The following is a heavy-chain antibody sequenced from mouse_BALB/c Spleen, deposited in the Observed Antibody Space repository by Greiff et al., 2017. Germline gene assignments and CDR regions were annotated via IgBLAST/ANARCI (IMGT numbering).Heavy chain of an antibody. D-gene: IGHD1-1*01. CDR2: ISSGSSTI. V-gene: IGHV5-17*02. CDR3: ARGITTVVARYFDV. J-gene: IGHJ1*01. Sequence: EVKLVESGGGLVQPGGSRKLSCAASGFTFSSFGMHWVRQAPEKGLEWVAYISSGSSTIYYADTVKGRFTISRDNPKNTLFLQMTSLRSEDTAMYYCARGITTVVARYFDVWGAGTTVTVSS. CDR1: GFTFSSFG.